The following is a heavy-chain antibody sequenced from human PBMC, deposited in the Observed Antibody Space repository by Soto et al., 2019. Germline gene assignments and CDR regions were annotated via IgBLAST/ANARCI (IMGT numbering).Heavy chain of an antibody. V-gene: IGHV3-23*01. D-gene: IGHD4-17*01. CDR2: ISGSGGST. CDR1: GFTFSSYA. CDR3: AKDQRTVTTSFDY. J-gene: IGHJ4*02. Sequence: EVQLLESGGGLVQPGGSLRLSCAASGFTFSSYAMSWVRQAPGKGLEWVSAISGSGGSTYYADSVKGRFTISRDNSKTTLDLQMNSLRAEDTAVYYCAKDQRTVTTSFDYWGQGTLVTVSS.